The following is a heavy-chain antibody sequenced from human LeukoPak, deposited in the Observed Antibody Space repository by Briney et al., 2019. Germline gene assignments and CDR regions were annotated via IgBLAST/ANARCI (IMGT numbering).Heavy chain of an antibody. V-gene: IGHV3-33*08. Sequence: GGSLRLSSVPPLFSSSKSSARWVCQAPVKGLEWVAVIWYDGSKKYYVHSVKGRFTISRDNSKNTLYLVMSSLRAEETAVYCYTSSVENYCSGSGSYYINNWFDPWGQGTLVTVSS. J-gene: IGHJ5*02. CDR1: LFSSSKSS. CDR2: IWYDGSKK. CDR3: TSSVENYCSGSGSYYINNWFDP. D-gene: IGHD3-10*01.